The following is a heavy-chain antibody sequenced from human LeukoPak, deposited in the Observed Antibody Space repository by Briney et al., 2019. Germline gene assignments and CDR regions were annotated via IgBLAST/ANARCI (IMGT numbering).Heavy chain of an antibody. J-gene: IGHJ5*02. Sequence: SETLSLTCTVSGDSISSYYWSWIRQPPGKGLEWIGYIYTSGSTNYNPSLKSRVTISVDTSKNQFSLKLSSVTAADTAVYYCARQKGGSFIDPWGQGTLVTVSS. D-gene: IGHD1-26*01. V-gene: IGHV4-4*09. CDR1: GDSISSYY. CDR3: ARQKGGSFIDP. CDR2: IYTSGST.